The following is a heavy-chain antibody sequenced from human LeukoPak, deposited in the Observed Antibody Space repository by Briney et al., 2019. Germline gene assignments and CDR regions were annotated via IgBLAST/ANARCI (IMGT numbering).Heavy chain of an antibody. CDR2: MYSGGNT. J-gene: IGHJ5*02. V-gene: IGHV3-53*01. CDR3: ARHDWFDP. Sequence: GGSLRLSCAVSGFIVSSHYMSWVRQAPGKGLEWVSVMYSGGNTYYADSVEGRFTISRDNSKNTLFLQMNNLRADDTAVYYCARHDWFDPWGQGTLVTVSS. CDR1: GFIVSSHY.